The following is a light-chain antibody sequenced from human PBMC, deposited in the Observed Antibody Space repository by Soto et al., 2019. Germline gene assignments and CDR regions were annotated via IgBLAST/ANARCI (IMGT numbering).Light chain of an antibody. V-gene: IGLV2-14*01. J-gene: IGLJ1*01. CDR2: EVS. CDR3: SSYTSSSIAYV. CDR1: SSDVGGYNY. Sequence: QSVLTQPASVSGSPGQSITISCTGTSSDVGGYNYVSWYQQHPGKAPKLMIYEVSNRPSGVSNRFSGSKSGNTASLTISGLQAADEADYYCSSYTSSSIAYVFGTGTKLTVL.